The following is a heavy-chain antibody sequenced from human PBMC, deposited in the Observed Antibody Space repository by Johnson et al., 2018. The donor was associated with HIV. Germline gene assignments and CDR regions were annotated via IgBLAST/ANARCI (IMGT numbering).Heavy chain of an antibody. CDR3: AREAYCSGGSCYDAFDI. V-gene: IGHV3-30*14. J-gene: IGHJ3*02. CDR1: GFTFDDYA. D-gene: IGHD2-15*01. Sequence: QVQLLESGGGVVQPGRSLRLSCAASGFTFDDYAMHWVRQAPAKGLAWVAVISYDGSDKYYADSVKGRLTISRDSSKNTLYLQMNSLRAEDTAVYYCAREAYCSGGSCYDAFDIWGQGTMVTVSS. CDR2: ISYDGSDK.